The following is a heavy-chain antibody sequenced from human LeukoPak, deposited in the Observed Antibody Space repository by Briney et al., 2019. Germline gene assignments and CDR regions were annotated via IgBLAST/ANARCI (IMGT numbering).Heavy chain of an antibody. Sequence: PGGSLRLSCAASGFILSSSGINWVRQAPRKGLEWVSFISHSGSTIYYAVSVKGRFTISRDNSKNTLYLQMNSLRAEDTAVYYCAKEIVPMGLSDAFDIWGQGTMVTVSS. D-gene: IGHD1-26*01. V-gene: IGHV3-48*01. CDR3: AKEIVPMGLSDAFDI. CDR2: ISHSGSTI. J-gene: IGHJ3*02. CDR1: GFILSSSG.